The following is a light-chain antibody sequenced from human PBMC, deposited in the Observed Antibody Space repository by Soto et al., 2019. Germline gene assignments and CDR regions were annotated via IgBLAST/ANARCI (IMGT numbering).Light chain of an antibody. J-gene: IGKJ5*01. CDR2: DAS. V-gene: IGKV3-20*01. CDR1: QSVRSER. CDR3: QQYGSSPIT. Sequence: EIVLTQSPYTLSLSPGERATLSCRASQSVRSERLAWYQQKPGQAPRLVIFDASTRATGIPDRISGSGSGTDFTLTISRLEPEDFAVYYCQQYGSSPITFGQGTRLEIK.